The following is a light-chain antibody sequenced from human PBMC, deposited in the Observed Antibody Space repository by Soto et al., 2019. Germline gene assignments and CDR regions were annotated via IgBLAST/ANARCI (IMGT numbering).Light chain of an antibody. CDR2: KAS. V-gene: IGKV1-5*03. J-gene: IGKJ1*01. Sequence: DIQMTQSPSTLSASVGDRVTITCRASQSISSWLAWYQQKPGKAPKLLIYKASSLESGVPSRFSGSGSGTEFTLTISSLQPDDFATSSSQKYTRSSCTFRQGTKLHI. CDR3: QKYTRSSCT. CDR1: QSISSW.